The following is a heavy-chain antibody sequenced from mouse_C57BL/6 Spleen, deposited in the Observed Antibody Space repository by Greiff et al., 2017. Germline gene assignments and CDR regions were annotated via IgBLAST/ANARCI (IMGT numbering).Heavy chain of an antibody. CDR3: ARGGDYDGPFDY. CDR1: GYSITSGYY. D-gene: IGHD2-4*01. Sequence: EVQLQQSGPGLVKPSQSLSLTCSVTGYSITSGYYWNWIRQFPGNKLEWMGYISYDGSNNYNPSLKNRISITRDTSKNQFFLKLNSVTTEDTATYYCARGGDYDGPFDYWGQGTTLTVSS. J-gene: IGHJ2*01. CDR2: ISYDGSN. V-gene: IGHV3-6*01.